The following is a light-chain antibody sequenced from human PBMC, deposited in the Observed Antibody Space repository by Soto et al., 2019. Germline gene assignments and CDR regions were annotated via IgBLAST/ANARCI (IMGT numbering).Light chain of an antibody. CDR1: QSIRSY. V-gene: IGKV1-39*01. CDR3: QQSFSTPQT. Sequence: DIQMTQSPSPLSASVGDRVTITCRASQSIRSYLNWFQQKPGKAPRLLIYAASRLESGVPSRFSGRGSGTDSALTISGPQPEDFATYYCQQSFSTPQTFGPGT. J-gene: IGKJ3*01. CDR2: AAS.